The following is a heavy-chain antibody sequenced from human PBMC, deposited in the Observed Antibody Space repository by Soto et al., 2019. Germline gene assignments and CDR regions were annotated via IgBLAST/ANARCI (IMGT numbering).Heavy chain of an antibody. V-gene: IGHV3-48*01. D-gene: IGHD5-18*01. J-gene: IGHJ4*02. CDR2: ISSRGDKI. CDR1: GFAFSNYG. CDR3: ARDELPYSYGSLPFF. Sequence: EVQLVESGGGFVQSGGSLRLSCGASGFAFSNYGMNWVRQAPGKGLQWVSYISSRGDKIYYADSVKGRFTISRDKAKNSLYLQMNSLRAEDTAVYYCARDELPYSYGSLPFFWGQGTLVTVSS.